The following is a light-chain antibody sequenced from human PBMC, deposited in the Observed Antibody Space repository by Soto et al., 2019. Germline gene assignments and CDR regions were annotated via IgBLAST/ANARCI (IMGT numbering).Light chain of an antibody. CDR2: GAS. Sequence: EIVLTQSPGTLSLSPGERATLSCRASQSVSSSYLAWYQQKPGQAPRLLIYGASSRATGIPDRFSGSGSGTDFTLTISRLEPEDFAVYYCQQYLITPWKFGQGTKVDIK. CDR1: QSVSSSY. J-gene: IGKJ1*01. V-gene: IGKV3-20*01. CDR3: QQYLITPWK.